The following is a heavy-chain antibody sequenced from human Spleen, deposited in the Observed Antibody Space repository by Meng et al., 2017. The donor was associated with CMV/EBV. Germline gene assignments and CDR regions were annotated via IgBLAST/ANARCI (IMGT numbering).Heavy chain of an antibody. CDR1: GGSISSSSYY. J-gene: IGHJ4*02. D-gene: IGHD4-11*01. CDR3: ARERYSNYVIDY. CDR2: IYYSGST. Sequence: SETLSLTCTVSGGSISSSSYYWGWIRQPPGKGLEWIGSIYYSGSTYYNPSLKSRVTISVDTSKNQFSLKLSSVTAADTAVYYCARERYSNYVIDYWGQGTLVTVS. V-gene: IGHV4-39*07.